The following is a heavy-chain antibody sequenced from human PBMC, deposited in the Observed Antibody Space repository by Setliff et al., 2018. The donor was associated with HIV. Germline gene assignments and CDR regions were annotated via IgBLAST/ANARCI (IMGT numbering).Heavy chain of an antibody. Sequence: PSETLSLTCTISGGSISITSYYWGWIRQPPGKGLEWIGSISQSGTTYYSPSLKNRVTISVDTSRNRFSLKLGSVSASDTANYYCARQPLYFGEPYYFDYWGLGTLVTVSS. CDR3: ARQPLYFGEPYYFDY. V-gene: IGHV4-39*01. D-gene: IGHD3-10*01. CDR2: ISQSGTT. J-gene: IGHJ4*02. CDR1: GGSISITSYY.